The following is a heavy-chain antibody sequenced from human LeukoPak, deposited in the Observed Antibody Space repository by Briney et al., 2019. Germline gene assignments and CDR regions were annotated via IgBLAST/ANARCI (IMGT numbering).Heavy chain of an antibody. CDR2: IYSGGST. CDR3: ARDERYCSGGSCQYFDY. D-gene: IGHD2-15*01. CDR1: GFTVSSNY. Sequence: GGSLRLSCAASGFTVSSNYMSWVRQAPGKGLEWVSVIYSGGSTYYADSVKGRFTISRDNSKNTLYLQMNSLRAEVTAVYYCARDERYCSGGSCQYFDYWGQGTLVTVSS. V-gene: IGHV3-53*01. J-gene: IGHJ4*02.